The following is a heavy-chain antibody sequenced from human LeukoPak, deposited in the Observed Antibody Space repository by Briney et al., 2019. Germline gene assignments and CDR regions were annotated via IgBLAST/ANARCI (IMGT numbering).Heavy chain of an antibody. CDR3: AKIPDVSDY. CDR2: IGASGDSI. Sequence: GGSLRLSCAVSGFTFSSYAMIWIRQAPGRGLVWVSSIGASGDSIYYTDSVKGRFTISRDNSKNTLYLQMSSLRVEDTAVYYCAKIPDVSDYWGQGTLVTVSS. V-gene: IGHV3-23*01. D-gene: IGHD5/OR15-5a*01. CDR1: GFTFSSYA. J-gene: IGHJ4*02.